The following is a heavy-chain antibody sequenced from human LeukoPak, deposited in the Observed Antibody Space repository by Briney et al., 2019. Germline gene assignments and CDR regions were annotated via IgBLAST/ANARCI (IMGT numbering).Heavy chain of an antibody. CDR3: ARHGMYSGSESYYDPFDY. J-gene: IGHJ4*02. V-gene: IGHV4-39*01. D-gene: IGHD3-10*01. CDR1: GSSISRSSYC. CDR2: VSYKYSGST. Sequence: AETLSLTCTVAGSSISRSSYCWGWIRQPRWNGLEWFGSVSYKYSGSTYYNPSLKSRVTISVDTSKNQFSLRLSSVTAADTAVYYCARHGMYSGSESYYDPFDYWGQGTLVTVSS.